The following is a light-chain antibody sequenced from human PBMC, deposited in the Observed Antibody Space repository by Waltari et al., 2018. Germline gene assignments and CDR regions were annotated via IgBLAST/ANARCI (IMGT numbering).Light chain of an antibody. CDR1: KLGKQV. J-gene: IGLJ2*01. V-gene: IGLV3-21*03. Sequence: HVLPPPPPVSGAPGNTATIPRWGDKLGKQVFHLYQQKPGQAPVLVIYDNTDRPSGIPERFSGSNSGNTATLTISRVEAGDEADYYCQVWDSGSDHVVFGGGTKLTVL. CDR2: DNT. CDR3: QVWDSGSDHVV.